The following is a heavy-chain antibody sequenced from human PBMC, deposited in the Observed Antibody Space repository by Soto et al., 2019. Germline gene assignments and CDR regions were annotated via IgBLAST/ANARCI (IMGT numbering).Heavy chain of an antibody. J-gene: IGHJ3*01. CDR2: INSSGGST. V-gene: IGHV1-46*01. D-gene: IGHD3-22*01. CDR1: GYPFTSYY. Sequence: VSVKVYYKASGYPFTSYYMHLVRQAPGQGLEWMEIINSSGGSTSYAQKFQGRVTMTRYTSTSTVYMELSSLRSEDTAVYYCARDAKSSGILWVQGTMVTVSS. CDR3: ARDAKSSGIL.